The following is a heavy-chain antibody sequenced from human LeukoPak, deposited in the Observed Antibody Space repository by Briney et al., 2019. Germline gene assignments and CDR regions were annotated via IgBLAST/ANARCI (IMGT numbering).Heavy chain of an antibody. CDR1: GFTFSSYP. V-gene: IGHV3-30-3*01. J-gene: IGHJ2*01. CDR3: AGRNSSGWYNWYFDL. CDR2: ISYDGSNK. Sequence: GGSLRLSCAASGFTFSSYPMHWVRQAPGKGLEWVAFISYDGSNKHYADSVKGRFTVSRDNSKNTLYLQMNSLRAEDTAVYYCAGRNSSGWYNWYFDLWGRGTLVTVSS. D-gene: IGHD6-19*01.